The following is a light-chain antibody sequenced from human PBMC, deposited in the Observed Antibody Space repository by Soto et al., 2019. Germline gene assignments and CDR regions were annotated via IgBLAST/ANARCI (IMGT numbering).Light chain of an antibody. CDR2: GNT. CDR1: SSNIGAGCD. V-gene: IGLV1-40*01. J-gene: IGLJ2*01. CDR3: QSYDTSLSGPVV. Sequence: QSVLTQPPSVSGAPGQRVTMSCTGSSSNIGAGCDVHWYQHLPGTAPKLLIYGNTNQPSGVPDRFSGSKSGTSASLAITGLQAEDEADYYCQSYDTSLSGPVVFGGGTKVTV.